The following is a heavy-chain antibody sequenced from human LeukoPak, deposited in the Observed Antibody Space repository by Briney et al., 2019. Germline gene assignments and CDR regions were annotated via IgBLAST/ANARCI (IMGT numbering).Heavy chain of an antibody. J-gene: IGHJ3*02. CDR2: ISSSSSYI. CDR3: ARGRAHDAFDI. CDR1: GFIFSSYS. V-gene: IGHV3-21*01. Sequence: AGGSLRLSCAASGFIFSSYSMNWVRQAPGKGLEWVSSISSSSSYIYYADSVKGRFTISRDNAKNSLYLQMNSLRAEDTAVYYCARGRAHDAFDIWGQGTMVIVSS.